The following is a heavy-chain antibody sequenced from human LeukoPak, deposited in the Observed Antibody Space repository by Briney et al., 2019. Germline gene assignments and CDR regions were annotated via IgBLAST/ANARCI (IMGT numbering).Heavy chain of an antibody. D-gene: IGHD3-22*01. CDR3: ARDPGYYDTSGYPAYFDY. Sequence: SETLSLTCNVSGDSATSDIYFWGWLRQPPGKGLEWIGAIYYTGRTYYNPSLGSRVSISVDTSKNQFSLKLSSVTAADTAVYYCARDPGYYDTSGYPAYFDYWGQGTLVTVSS. CDR1: GDSATSDIYF. CDR2: IYYTGRT. J-gene: IGHJ4*02. V-gene: IGHV4-39*07.